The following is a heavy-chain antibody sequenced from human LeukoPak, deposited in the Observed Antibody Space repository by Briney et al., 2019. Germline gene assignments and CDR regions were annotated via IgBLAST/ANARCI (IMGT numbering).Heavy chain of an antibody. J-gene: IGHJ4*02. D-gene: IGHD3-3*02. Sequence: TGGSLRLSCAASGFTFDDYAMHWVRQAPGKGLGWVSDISWNSGSIGYADSVKGRFTISRDNAKNSLYLQMNSLTAEDMALYHSTQGGLHFRSGIDYWGQGTLITVSS. V-gene: IGHV3-9*03. CDR1: GFTFDDYA. CDR2: ISWNSGSI. CDR3: TQGGLHFRSGIDY.